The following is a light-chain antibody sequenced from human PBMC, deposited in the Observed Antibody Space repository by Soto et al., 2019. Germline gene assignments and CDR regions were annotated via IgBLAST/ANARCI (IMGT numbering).Light chain of an antibody. Sequence: EIVMTQSPATLSVSPGERATLSCRASQSINSNFAWDQQKPGQAPRLLIYDASTRATGITARLSGSGSGTDFTLTISGLQSEDSAVYCCQQYNIWPLTFGGANKVESK. V-gene: IGKV3-15*01. CDR2: DAS. CDR3: QQYNIWPLT. J-gene: IGKJ4*01. CDR1: QSINSN.